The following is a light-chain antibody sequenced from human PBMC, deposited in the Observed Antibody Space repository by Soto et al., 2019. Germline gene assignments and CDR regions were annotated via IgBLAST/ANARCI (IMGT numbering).Light chain of an antibody. J-gene: IGKJ3*01. V-gene: IGKV1-13*02. CDR1: QGISSA. CDR3: QQFNSYPLMFT. CDR2: DAS. Sequence: AIQLTQSPSSLSASVGDRVTITCRASQGISSALAWYQQKPGKAPKLLIYDASSLESGVPSRFSGSGSGTDFTLTISSLQPEDFATYHCQQFNSYPLMFTFGPGTKVDIK.